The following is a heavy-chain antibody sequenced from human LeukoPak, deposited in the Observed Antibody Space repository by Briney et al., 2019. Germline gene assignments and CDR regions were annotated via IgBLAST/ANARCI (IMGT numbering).Heavy chain of an antibody. Sequence: GASVKVSCKASGYTFTSYDINWVRQATGQGLEWMGWMNPNSGNTGYAQKFQGRVTMTRNTSISTAYMELSSLRSEDTAVYYCARVVRGVISYYYYYMDVWGKGTTVTISS. CDR3: ARVVRGVISYYYYYMDV. J-gene: IGHJ6*03. D-gene: IGHD3-10*01. V-gene: IGHV1-8*01. CDR1: GYTFTSYD. CDR2: MNPNSGNT.